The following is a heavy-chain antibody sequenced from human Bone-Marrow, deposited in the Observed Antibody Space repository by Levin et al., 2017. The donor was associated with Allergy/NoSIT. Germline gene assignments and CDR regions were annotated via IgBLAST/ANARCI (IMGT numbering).Heavy chain of an antibody. D-gene: IGHD3-22*01. CDR1: GITFSSSW. V-gene: IGHV3-7*01. J-gene: IGHJ3*02. Sequence: GASVKVSCAASGITFSSSWMTWVRQAPGKGLEWVANIKQDGSDKYYLDSVKGRFTVSRDNAKNSLYLQMNSLRAEDTAVYYCARDLGDRSSYFFSGAFDIWGQGTMVTVSS. CDR3: ARDLGDRSSYFFSGAFDI. CDR2: IKQDGSDK.